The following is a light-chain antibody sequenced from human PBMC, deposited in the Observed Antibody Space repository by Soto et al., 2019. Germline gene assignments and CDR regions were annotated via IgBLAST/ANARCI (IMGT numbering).Light chain of an antibody. CDR2: WAS. V-gene: IGKV4-1*01. CDR1: QSVLYSSNNKNY. CDR3: QNYYSPSGT. Sequence: DIVMTQSPDSLAVSLGERATINCKSSQSVLYSSNNKNYLAWYQQKPGQPPKLLIYWASTRESGVPDQFSGSGSGTDFTLTISSLKAEDVAVYYCQNYYSPSGTFGQGTKLEIK. J-gene: IGKJ1*01.